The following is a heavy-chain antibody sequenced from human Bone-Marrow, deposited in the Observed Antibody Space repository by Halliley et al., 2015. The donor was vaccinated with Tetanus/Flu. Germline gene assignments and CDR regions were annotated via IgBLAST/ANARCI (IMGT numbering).Heavy chain of an antibody. D-gene: IGHD6-13*01. J-gene: IGHJ4*02. Sequence: SLRLSCAASGFTFDDYAMHWVRQAPGKGLEWVSGISWSSSSIAYADSVKGRFTISRDNAKNSLFLQMNSLRLEDTAFYYCAKDVLSSSWGYLDSWCQGALVTVSS. CDR3: AKDVLSSSWGYLDS. CDR2: ISWSSSSI. V-gene: IGHV3-9*01. CDR1: GFTFDDYA.